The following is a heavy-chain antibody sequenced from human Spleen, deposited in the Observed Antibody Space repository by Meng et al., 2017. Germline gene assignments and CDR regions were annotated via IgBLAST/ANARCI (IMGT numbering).Heavy chain of an antibody. D-gene: IGHD2-2*01. J-gene: IGHJ5*02. V-gene: IGHV1-2*06. CDR1: GYNFPDYY. CDR2: INPKSGDT. CDR3: ARDRDIVVVPAAYLNWFDP. Sequence: ASVKVSCKPSGYNFPDYYIHWVRRAPGQGLEWMGRINPKSGDTHYAQKFQARVTMTGDTSISTAYMELSGLRSDDTAMYYCARDRDIVVVPAAYLNWFDPWGQGTLVTVSS.